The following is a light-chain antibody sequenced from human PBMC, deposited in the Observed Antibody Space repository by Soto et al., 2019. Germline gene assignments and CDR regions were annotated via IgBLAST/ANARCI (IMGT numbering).Light chain of an antibody. CDR2: DAS. V-gene: IGKV3-11*01. J-gene: IGKJ2*01. Sequence: EIVLTQSPATLSLSPGERATLSCRASQSVRTFLAWYHHRPGQAPRLLIHDASNRATGIPARFSGSGFGTDFTLTISGLEPEDSALYYCQQRNIWPPMYTFGQGTKLEIK. CDR3: QQRNIWPPMYT. CDR1: QSVRTF.